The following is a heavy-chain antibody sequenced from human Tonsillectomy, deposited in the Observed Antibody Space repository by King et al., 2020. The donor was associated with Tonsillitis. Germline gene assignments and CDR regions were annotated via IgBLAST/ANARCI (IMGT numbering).Heavy chain of an antibody. CDR2: VNQDGSDR. J-gene: IGHJ6*02. V-gene: IGHV3-7*03. CDR3: ARQNLGSRYGMDV. Sequence: DVQLVESGGHLVQPGGSLRLSCATSGFTFSRHWMTWVRQAPGKGLEWVANVNQDGSDRYYADSVQGRFTISRDNAKNSLSLQMNSLRADDTAVYYCARQNLGSRYGMDVWGQGTTVTVSS. CDR1: GFTFSRHW.